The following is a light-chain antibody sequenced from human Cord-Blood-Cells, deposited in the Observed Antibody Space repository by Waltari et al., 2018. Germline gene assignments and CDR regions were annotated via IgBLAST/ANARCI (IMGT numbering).Light chain of an antibody. Sequence: DIQLTQSPSSLSASVGDRVTITCRASQSISSYLNWYQQKPGKAPKLLIYAASSLQSGVPARFSGSGSGTDFTLPISSLQPEDFATYYCQQGYSTPLTFGGGTKVEIK. V-gene: IGKV1-39*01. CDR3: QQGYSTPLT. CDR1: QSISSY. CDR2: AAS. J-gene: IGKJ4*01.